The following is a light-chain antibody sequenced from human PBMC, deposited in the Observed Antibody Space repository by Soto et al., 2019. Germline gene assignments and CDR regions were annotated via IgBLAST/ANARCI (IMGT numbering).Light chain of an antibody. CDR1: QDIRNR. Sequence: DIQMTQSPPSLSASVGDRVTITCQASQDIRNRLNWYRQKPGKAPEVLIYDASSLATVVPSRFTGSGSDIDFTLSISSLQPEDIATYYCHPYDNPLRLTIGPGTKVNIQ. J-gene: IGKJ3*01. CDR2: DAS. V-gene: IGKV1-33*01. CDR3: HPYDNPLRLT.